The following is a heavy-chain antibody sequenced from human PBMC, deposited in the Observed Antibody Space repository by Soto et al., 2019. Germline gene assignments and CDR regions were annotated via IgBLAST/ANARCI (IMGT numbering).Heavy chain of an antibody. J-gene: IGHJ6*03. CDR3: ARGGRSTSIAARPDYYYYMDV. D-gene: IGHD6-6*01. CDR1: GFTVSSNY. Sequence: GGSLRLSCAASGFTVSSNYMSWVRQAPGKGLEWVSVIYSGGSTYYADSVKGRFTISRDNSKNTLYLQINSLRAEDTAVYYCARGGRSTSIAARPDYYYYMDVWGKGTTVTVSS. V-gene: IGHV3-53*01. CDR2: IYSGGST.